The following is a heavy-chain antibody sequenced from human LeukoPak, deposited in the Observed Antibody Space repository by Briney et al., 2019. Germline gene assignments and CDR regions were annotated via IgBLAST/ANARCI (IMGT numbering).Heavy chain of an antibody. Sequence: PSETLSLTCTVSGGSISSSSYYWGWIRQPPGTGLEWIGSIYYSGSTYYNPSLKSRVTISVDTSKNQFSLKLSSVTAADTAVYYCARLDLHKNDYWGQGTLVTVSS. CDR1: GGSISSSSYY. CDR2: IYYSGST. CDR3: ARLDLHKNDY. J-gene: IGHJ4*02. V-gene: IGHV4-39*01.